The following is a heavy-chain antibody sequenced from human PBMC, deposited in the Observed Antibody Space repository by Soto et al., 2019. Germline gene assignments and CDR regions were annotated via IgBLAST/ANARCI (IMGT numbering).Heavy chain of an antibody. CDR2: ISAYNGNT. CDR1: GYTFTSYG. D-gene: IGHD3-3*01. J-gene: IGHJ5*02. Sequence: SVKVSFKASGYTFTSYGISWVRQAPGQGLEWMGWISAYNGNTNYAQKLQGRVTMTTDTSTSTAYMELRSLRSDDTAVYYCARANYDFWSGYGTKFDPWGQGTLVTVSS. V-gene: IGHV1-18*01. CDR3: ARANYDFWSGYGTKFDP.